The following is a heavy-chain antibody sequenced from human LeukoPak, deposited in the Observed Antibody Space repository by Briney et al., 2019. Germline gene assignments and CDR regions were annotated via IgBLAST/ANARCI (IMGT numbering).Heavy chain of an antibody. Sequence: PSATLSLTCAVYGGSFSGYYWSWIRQSPEKGLEWIGEIKHSGVTSYNPSLKSRLTMSVDTSKTQFSLRLTSVTAADTAVYYCARKSIEVAGRQPYDYWGQGTLVTVSS. D-gene: IGHD6-19*01. V-gene: IGHV4-34*01. J-gene: IGHJ4*02. CDR1: GGSFSGYY. CDR3: ARKSIEVAGRQPYDY. CDR2: IKHSGVT.